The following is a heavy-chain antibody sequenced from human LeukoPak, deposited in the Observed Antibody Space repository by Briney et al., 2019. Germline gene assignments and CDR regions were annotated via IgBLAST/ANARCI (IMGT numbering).Heavy chain of an antibody. CDR3: AREWAYGDFDY. D-gene: IGHD4-17*01. Sequence: YXIHWVRQAPGKGLEWVAVISYDGSNKYYADSVKGRFTISRDNSRNTLYLQMNSLRVEDTAVYYCAREWAYGDFDYWGQGTLVTVSS. CDR1: YX. CDR2: ISYDGSNK. V-gene: IGHV3-30-3*01. J-gene: IGHJ4*02.